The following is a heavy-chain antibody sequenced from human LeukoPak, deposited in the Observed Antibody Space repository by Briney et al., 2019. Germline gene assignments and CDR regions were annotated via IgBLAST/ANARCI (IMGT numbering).Heavy chain of an antibody. CDR1: GFTFSSYS. D-gene: IGHD6-19*01. V-gene: IGHV3-21*01. Sequence: PGGSLRLSCAASGFTFSSYSMNWVRQAPGKGLEWVSSISSSSSYINYADSVRGRFTISRDNAKNSLYLQMNSLRAEDTAVYYCASSRSSGWYGALGYWGQGTLVTVSS. CDR3: ASSRSSGWYGALGY. J-gene: IGHJ4*02. CDR2: ISSSSSYI.